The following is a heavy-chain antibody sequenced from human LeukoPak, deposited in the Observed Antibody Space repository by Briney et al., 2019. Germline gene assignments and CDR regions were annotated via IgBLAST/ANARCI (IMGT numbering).Heavy chain of an antibody. Sequence: SETLSLTCTVSGGSISSYYWSWIRQPPGKGLEWIGYIYYSGSTNYNPSLKSRVTISVDTSKNQFSLKLSSVTAADTAVYYCARARRGYSGYDRGGSYYYMDVWGKGTTVTVSS. V-gene: IGHV4-59*12. CDR3: ARARRGYSGYDRGGSYYYMDV. D-gene: IGHD5-12*01. CDR2: IYYSGST. J-gene: IGHJ6*03. CDR1: GGSISSYY.